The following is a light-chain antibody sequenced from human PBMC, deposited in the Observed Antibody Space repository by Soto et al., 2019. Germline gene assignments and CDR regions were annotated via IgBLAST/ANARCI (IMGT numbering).Light chain of an antibody. CDR1: QSLVHSDGNTY. CDR2: KVS. CDR3: MQATQYRPYT. Sequence: DLVLTQTPLSSPVTLGQPASISCRSSQSLVHSDGNTYLSWFHQRPGQPPRLLIDKVSNRFSGVPDRFSGSGAGTDFTLKISRVEAEDVGVYFCMQATQYRPYTFGPGTKLEIK. J-gene: IGKJ2*01. V-gene: IGKV2-24*01.